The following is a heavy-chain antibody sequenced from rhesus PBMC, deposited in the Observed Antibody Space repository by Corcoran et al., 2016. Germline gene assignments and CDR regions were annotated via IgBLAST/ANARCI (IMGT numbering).Heavy chain of an antibody. D-gene: IGHD6-31*01. Sequence: QVQLVQSGAEVKTPGASVTLSCKASGYTFTSYYLNWVRQAPGLVLEWMGWINPSNGNTGYAQKFQGRVTMTRDTSTSTAYMELSSLRSEDTAVYYCTRDDSSGWYYGLDSWGQGVVVTVSS. V-gene: IGHV1S9*01. J-gene: IGHJ6*01. CDR2: INPSNGNT. CDR3: TRDDSSGWYYGLDS. CDR1: GYTFTSYY.